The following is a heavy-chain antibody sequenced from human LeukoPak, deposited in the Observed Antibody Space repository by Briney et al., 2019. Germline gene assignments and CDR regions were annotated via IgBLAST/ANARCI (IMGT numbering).Heavy chain of an antibody. CDR1: GGTFSSYA. CDR3: ATGLEGWYYYYMDV. Sequence: SVKVSCKASGGTFSSYAISWVRQAPGQGLEWMGGIIPIFGTANYAQKFQGRVTITADESTSTAYMELSSLRSEDTAVYYCATGLEGWYYYYMDVWDKGTTVTVSS. D-gene: IGHD5-24*01. CDR2: IIPIFGTA. J-gene: IGHJ6*03. V-gene: IGHV1-69*01.